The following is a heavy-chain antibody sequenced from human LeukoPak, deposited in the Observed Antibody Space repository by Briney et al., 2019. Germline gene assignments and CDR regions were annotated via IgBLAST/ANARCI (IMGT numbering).Heavy chain of an antibody. V-gene: IGHV3-53*01. CDR2: IYSGGRT. CDR1: GFTVSSNY. Sequence: GGSLRLSCAASGFTVSSNYMSWVRQAPGKGLEWVSVIYSGGRTYYADSVKGRFTISRDHAENSLYLQMNSLRAEDTAVYYCARDLYGDYSFDYWGQGTLVTVSS. J-gene: IGHJ4*02. D-gene: IGHD4-17*01. CDR3: ARDLYGDYSFDY.